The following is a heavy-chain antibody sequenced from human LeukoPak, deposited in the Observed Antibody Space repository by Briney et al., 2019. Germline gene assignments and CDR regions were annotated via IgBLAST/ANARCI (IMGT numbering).Heavy chain of an antibody. D-gene: IGHD6-13*01. Sequence: TSETLSLTCTVSGGSISSYYWSWIRQPPGKGLEWIGYINYSGSTNYNPSLKSRVTISVDTSQNQFSLKLSSVTAADTAVYYCARQSGRQISSSWYLWFDPWGQGTLVTVSS. V-gene: IGHV4-59*08. J-gene: IGHJ5*02. CDR3: ARQSGRQISSSWYLWFDP. CDR1: GGSISSYY. CDR2: INYSGST.